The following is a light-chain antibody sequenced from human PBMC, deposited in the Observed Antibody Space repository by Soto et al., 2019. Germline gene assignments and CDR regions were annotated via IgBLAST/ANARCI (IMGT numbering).Light chain of an antibody. J-gene: IGKJ2*01. V-gene: IGKV3-15*01. Sequence: EIVMTQSPVTLSVSPGERAALSCRASQCVSGNFAWYLQNPGQAPRLLIYGASTRATGIPARFSGSGSGTDFTLTISSLQSEDFAVYYGQQYNNWPYTFGQGTKLEIK. CDR3: QQYNNWPYT. CDR1: QCVSGN. CDR2: GAS.